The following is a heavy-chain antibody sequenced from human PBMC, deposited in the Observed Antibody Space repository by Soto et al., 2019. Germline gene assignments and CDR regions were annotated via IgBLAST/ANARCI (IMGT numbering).Heavy chain of an antibody. Sequence: QVQLQESGPGLVKPSETLSLTCTVSGGSISSYYWSWIRQPPGKVLEWIGYIYYSGSTNYNPSLKSRVTRSVDTSKNQFSLKLSSVTAADTAVYYCARRYSNYFQLDYWGQGTLVTVSS. CDR3: ARRYSNYFQLDY. CDR1: GGSISSYY. CDR2: IYYSGST. D-gene: IGHD4-4*01. V-gene: IGHV4-59*01. J-gene: IGHJ4*02.